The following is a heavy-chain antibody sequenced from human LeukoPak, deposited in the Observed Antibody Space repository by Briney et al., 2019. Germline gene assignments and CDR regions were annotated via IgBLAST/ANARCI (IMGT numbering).Heavy chain of an antibody. V-gene: IGHV1-8*01. Sequence: ASVKVSCKASGYTFTSYDINWVRQATGQGLEWMGWMNPNSGNTGYAQKFQGRVTMTRNTSISTAYMELSSLRSEDTAVYYCARAPVPRPFTIFGVVRDYYYYGMDVWGQGTTVTVSS. CDR3: ARAPVPRPFTIFGVVRDYYYYGMDV. CDR1: GYTFTSYD. D-gene: IGHD3-3*01. CDR2: MNPNSGNT. J-gene: IGHJ6*02.